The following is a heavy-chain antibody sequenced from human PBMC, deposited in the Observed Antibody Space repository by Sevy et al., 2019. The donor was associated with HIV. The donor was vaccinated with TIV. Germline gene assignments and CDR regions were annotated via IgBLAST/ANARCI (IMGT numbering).Heavy chain of an antibody. V-gene: IGHV3-11*06. CDR2: ISGLSNYI. D-gene: IGHD3-16*01. Sequence: GGSLRLSCTASGFTFSDYYMSWIRQAPGKGLEWVSYISGLSNYINYADSVKGRFSISRDNVKDSLYLQMNSLRAEDTAVYFCARRAVNWDYFEYWGQGTLVTVSS. CDR3: ARRAVNWDYFEY. J-gene: IGHJ4*02. CDR1: GFTFSDYY.